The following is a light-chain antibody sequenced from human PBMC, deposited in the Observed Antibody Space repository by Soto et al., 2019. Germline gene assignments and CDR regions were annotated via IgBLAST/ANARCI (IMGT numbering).Light chain of an antibody. CDR2: DVS. Sequence: QSALTQPASVSGSPGQSITISCTGTSSDVGGYNSVSWYQQYPGKAPKLIIYDVSNRPSGVSSRFSGSKSGNTASLTISGLQADDEADYYCSSYTPRSVVFGGGTTVTVL. CDR3: SSYTPRSVV. CDR1: SSDVGGYNS. J-gene: IGLJ2*01. V-gene: IGLV2-14*01.